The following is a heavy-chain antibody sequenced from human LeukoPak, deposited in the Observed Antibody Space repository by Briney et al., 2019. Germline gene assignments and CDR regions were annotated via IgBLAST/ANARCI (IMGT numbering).Heavy chain of an antibody. D-gene: IGHD3-22*01. CDR2: IIPILGIA. CDR1: GGTFSSYA. Sequence: GASVKVSCKASGGTFSSYAISWVRQAPGQGLEWMGRIIPILGIANYAQKFQGRVTITADKSTSTAYMELSSLRSEDTAVYYCARYYDSSGYSYWYFDLWGRGTLVTVSS. J-gene: IGHJ2*01. CDR3: ARYYDSSGYSYWYFDL. V-gene: IGHV1-69*04.